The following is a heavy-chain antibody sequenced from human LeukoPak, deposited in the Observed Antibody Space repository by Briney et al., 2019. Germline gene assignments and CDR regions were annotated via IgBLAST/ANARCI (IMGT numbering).Heavy chain of an antibody. D-gene: IGHD2-21*02. Sequence: PGGSLRLSCAASEFTFSRYSMNWVRQAPGKGLEWLSYISSTSGTIHYAHSVKGRFTVSRDNAKNSLYLQMNSLRDDDTAVYYCARSLLVVVTAVDQAFDYWGQGTLVTVSS. CDR2: ISSTSGTI. V-gene: IGHV3-48*02. J-gene: IGHJ4*02. CDR1: EFTFSRYS. CDR3: ARSLLVVVTAVDQAFDY.